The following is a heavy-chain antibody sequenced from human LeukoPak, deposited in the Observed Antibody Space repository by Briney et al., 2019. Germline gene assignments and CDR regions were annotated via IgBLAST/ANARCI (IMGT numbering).Heavy chain of an antibody. CDR1: GFTFSSYG. Sequence: GGSLRLSCAASGFTFSSYGMHWVRQAPGKGLEWVAFIRCDGSNKYYADSVKGRFTISRDNSKNTLYLQMNSLRAEDTAVYYCAKFGGSGSGGLSHFDYWGQGTLVTVSS. J-gene: IGHJ4*02. CDR2: IRCDGSNK. V-gene: IGHV3-30*02. CDR3: AKFGGSGSGGLSHFDY. D-gene: IGHD3-10*01.